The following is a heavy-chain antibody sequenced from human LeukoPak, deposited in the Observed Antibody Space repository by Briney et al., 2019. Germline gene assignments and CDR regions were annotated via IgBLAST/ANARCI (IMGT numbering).Heavy chain of an antibody. CDR3: ARDGYCSGGSCWGGFDY. CDR1: EFTFTNYW. J-gene: IGHJ4*02. CDR2: IKQDEREK. V-gene: IGHV3-7*01. Sequence: GGSLRLSCAASEFTFTNYWISWVRQAPGRGLEWVANIKQDEREKHYADSVKGRFTIFRDNAKHSVYLQMNSLRDEDTAVYYCARDGYCSGGSCWGGFDYWGQGTLVTVSS. D-gene: IGHD2-15*01.